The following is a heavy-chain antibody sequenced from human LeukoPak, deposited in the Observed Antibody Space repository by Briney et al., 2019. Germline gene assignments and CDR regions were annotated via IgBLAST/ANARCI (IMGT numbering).Heavy chain of an antibody. CDR1: GFTFSSYS. Sequence: GGSLRLSCAASGFTFSSYSMNWVRQAPGKGLEWVSYISSSSSTIYYADSVKGRFTISRDNAKNSLYLHMNSLRAEDTAVYYCARDLEGGDAYWGQGTLVTVSS. CDR3: ARDLEGGDAY. CDR2: ISSSSSTI. J-gene: IGHJ4*02. V-gene: IGHV3-48*01. D-gene: IGHD2-21*02.